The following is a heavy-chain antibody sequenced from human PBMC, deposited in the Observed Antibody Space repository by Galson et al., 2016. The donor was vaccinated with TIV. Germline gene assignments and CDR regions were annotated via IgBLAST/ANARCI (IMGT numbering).Heavy chain of an antibody. CDR1: GYTFISYY. J-gene: IGHJ4*02. D-gene: IGHD1-7*01. V-gene: IGHV1-46*01. CDR3: AVWSNINYLAL. CDR2: IDPSGGGT. Sequence: SVKVSCKASGYTFISYYMHWVRQAPGQGLEWVGVIDPSGGGTTYAQKFQARVTMTRDTSTRTVYMELSSLQSDDTAVFYCAVWSNINYLALWGQGTLITVSS.